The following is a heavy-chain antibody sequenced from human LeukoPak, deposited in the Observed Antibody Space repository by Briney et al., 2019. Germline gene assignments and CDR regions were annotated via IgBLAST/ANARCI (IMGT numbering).Heavy chain of an antibody. CDR1: GGSFSGYY. Sequence: RSSETLSLTCAVYGGSFSGYYWSWIRQPPGKGLEWIGEINHSGSTNYNPSLKSRVTISVDTSKNQFSLKLSSVTAADTAVYYWARGGAHYYDSSGYPTPFDPWGQGTLVTVSS. D-gene: IGHD3-22*01. J-gene: IGHJ5*02. CDR3: ARGGAHYYDSSGYPTPFDP. V-gene: IGHV4-34*01. CDR2: INHSGST.